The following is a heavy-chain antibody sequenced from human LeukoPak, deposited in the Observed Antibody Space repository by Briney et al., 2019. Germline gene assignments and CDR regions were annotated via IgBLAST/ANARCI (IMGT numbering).Heavy chain of an antibody. Sequence: SETLSLTCTVSGGSISSYYWSWIRQPPGKGLEWIGYIYYSGSTNYNPSLKSRVTISVDRSKNQFSLKLSSVTAADTAVYYCARGDWENYFDYWGQGTLVTVSS. V-gene: IGHV4-59*12. CDR2: IYYSGST. J-gene: IGHJ4*02. CDR3: ARGDWENYFDY. CDR1: GGSISSYY. D-gene: IGHD3/OR15-3a*01.